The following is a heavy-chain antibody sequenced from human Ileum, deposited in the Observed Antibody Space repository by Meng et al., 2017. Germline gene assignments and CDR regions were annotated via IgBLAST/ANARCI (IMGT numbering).Heavy chain of an antibody. D-gene: IGHD2-15*01. V-gene: IGHV4-4*02. Sequence: QMQLQESGPGLVKPSGTLSLTCGVSGGSFSSGNWWGWVRQPPGKGLEWIGEIFHTGNTNYNPSLQSRVSLSIDKSKNQFSLKVISVTAADTAVYYCVNYCSGGKCSPNEKTQHWGQGTLLTVSS. J-gene: IGHJ1*01. CDR3: VNYCSGGKCSPNEKTQH. CDR1: GGSFSSGNW. CDR2: IFHTGNT.